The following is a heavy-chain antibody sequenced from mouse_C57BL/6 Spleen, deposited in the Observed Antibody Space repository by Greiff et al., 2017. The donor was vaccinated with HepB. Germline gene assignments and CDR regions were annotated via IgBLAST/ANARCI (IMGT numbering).Heavy chain of an antibody. CDR3: AREEGLLLLGYAMDY. D-gene: IGHD1-1*02. Sequence: QVQLQQPGAELVKPGASVKLSCKASGYTFTSYWMHWVKQRPGQGLEWIGMIHPNSGSTNYNEKFKSKATLTVDKSSSTAYMQLSSLTSEDSAVYYCAREEGLLLLGYAMDYWGQGTSVTVSS. J-gene: IGHJ4*01. CDR2: IHPNSGST. CDR1: GYTFTSYW. V-gene: IGHV1-64*01.